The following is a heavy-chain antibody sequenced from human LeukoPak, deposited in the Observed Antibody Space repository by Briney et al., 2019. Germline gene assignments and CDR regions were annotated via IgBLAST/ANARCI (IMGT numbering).Heavy chain of an antibody. CDR2: INHSGST. V-gene: IGHV4-34*01. D-gene: IGHD4-23*01. CDR1: GGSFSGYY. CDR3: ARDSVYGGNWFDP. Sequence: PSETLSLTCAVYGGSFSGYYWSWIRQPPGKGLEWIGEINHSGSTNYNPSLKSRVTISVDTSKNQFSLKLSSVTAADTAVYYCARDSVYGGNWFDPWGQGTLVTVSS. J-gene: IGHJ5*02.